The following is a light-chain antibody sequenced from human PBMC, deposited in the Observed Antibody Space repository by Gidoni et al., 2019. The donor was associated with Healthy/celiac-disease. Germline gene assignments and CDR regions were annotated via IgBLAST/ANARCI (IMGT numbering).Light chain of an antibody. J-gene: IGKJ5*01. V-gene: IGKV3-11*01. Sequence: PGERATLSCRASQSVSSYLAWYQQKPGQAPRLLIYDASNRATGIPARFSGSGSGTDFTLTISSLEPEGFAVYYCQQRSNWPGITFGQGTRLEIK. CDR3: QQRSNWPGIT. CDR1: QSVSSY. CDR2: DAS.